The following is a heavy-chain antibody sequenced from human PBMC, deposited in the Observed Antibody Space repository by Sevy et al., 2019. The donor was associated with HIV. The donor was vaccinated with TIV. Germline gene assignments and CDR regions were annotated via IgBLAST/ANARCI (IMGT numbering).Heavy chain of an antibody. CDR1: GFRFGSQA. Sequence: GGSLRLSCVGSGFRFGSQAMSWVRQAPGKGLEWVSGMSGRGDSRGYAHSVKGRFTISRDNSKNTVCLQMNSLTAEDTALYYCAKDVPDQSWYDDFWSGSPCFDYWGRGILVTVSS. D-gene: IGHD3-3*01. CDR3: AKDVPDQSWYDDFWSGSPCFDY. V-gene: IGHV3-23*01. J-gene: IGHJ4*01. CDR2: MSGRGDSR.